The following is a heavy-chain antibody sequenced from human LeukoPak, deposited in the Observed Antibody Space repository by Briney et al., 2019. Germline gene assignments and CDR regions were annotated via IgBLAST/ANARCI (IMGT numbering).Heavy chain of an antibody. V-gene: IGHV1-69*05. CDR2: IIPIFGTA. CDR1: GGTFSSYA. D-gene: IGHD2-2*01. CDR3: ARNVHQLLFHGWFDP. J-gene: IGHJ5*02. Sequence: GASVKVSCKASGGTFSSYAISWVRQAPGQGLEWMGGIIPIFGTANYAQKFQGRVTITTDESTSTAYMELSSLRSEDTAVYYCARNVHQLLFHGWFDPWGQGTLVTVSS.